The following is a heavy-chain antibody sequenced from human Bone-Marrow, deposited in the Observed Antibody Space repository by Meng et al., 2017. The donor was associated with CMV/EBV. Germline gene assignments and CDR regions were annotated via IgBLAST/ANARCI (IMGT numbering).Heavy chain of an antibody. D-gene: IGHD6-13*01. V-gene: IGHV3-66*02. CDR2: IYRDGTT. CDR3: ARGAAAGNWYFDL. J-gene: IGHJ2*01. CDR1: GFTVSSNY. Sequence: CVASGFTVSSNYMNWVRQAPGKGLEWVSIIYRDGTTYYADSVKGRFTISRDNPKNTLYLQMTSLRVEDTALYYCARGAAAGNWYFDLWGRGSLVTVSS.